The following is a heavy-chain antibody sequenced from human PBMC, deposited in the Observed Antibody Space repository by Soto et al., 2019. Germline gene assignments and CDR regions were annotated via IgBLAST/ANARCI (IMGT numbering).Heavy chain of an antibody. CDR1: GFTFGDYA. CDR2: IRSKAYGGTT. Sequence: PGGSLRLSCTASGFTFGDYAMSWFRQAPGKGLEWVGFIRSKAYGGTTEYAASVKGRFTISRDDSKSIAYLQMNSLKTEDTAVYYCTRDLRPWCSGGSCAIDYWRQATLVTVSS. D-gene: IGHD2-15*01. V-gene: IGHV3-49*03. J-gene: IGHJ4*02. CDR3: TRDLRPWCSGGSCAIDY.